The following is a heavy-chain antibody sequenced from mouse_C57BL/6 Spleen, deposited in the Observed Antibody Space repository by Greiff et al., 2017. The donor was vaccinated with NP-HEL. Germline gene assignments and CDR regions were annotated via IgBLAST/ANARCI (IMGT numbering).Heavy chain of an antibody. V-gene: IGHV7-3*01. Sequence: EVKLMESGGGLVQPGGSLSLSCAASGFTFTDYYMSWVRQPPGQALEWLGFIRHKANGYTTEYSASVKGRFTFSRDNSQSILYLQMNALGAEDSATYYCARYVDYWGQGTSVTVSS. CDR3: ARYVDY. CDR1: GFTFTDYY. CDR2: IRHKANGYTT. J-gene: IGHJ4*01.